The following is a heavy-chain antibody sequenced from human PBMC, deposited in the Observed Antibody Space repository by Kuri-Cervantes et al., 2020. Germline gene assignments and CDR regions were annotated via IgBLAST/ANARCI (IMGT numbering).Heavy chain of an antibody. CDR2: ISSSSSTI. J-gene: IGHJ6*02. Sequence: GESLKISCAASGFTFSSYSVNWVRQAPGKGLEWVSYISSSSSTIYYADSVKGRFTISRDNAKNSLYLQMNSLRDEDTAVYYCARDPETGTEPYYGMDVWGQGTTVTVSS. CDR3: ARDPETGTEPYYGMDV. V-gene: IGHV3-48*02. D-gene: IGHD1-7*01. CDR1: GFTFSSYS.